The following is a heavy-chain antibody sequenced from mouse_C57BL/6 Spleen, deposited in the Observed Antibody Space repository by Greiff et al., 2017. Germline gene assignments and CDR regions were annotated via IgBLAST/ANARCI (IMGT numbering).Heavy chain of an antibody. CDR3: AIGGAFYYGTFYYAMDY. CDR2: IYPSDSGT. CDR1: GYTFTSYW. V-gene: IGHV1-74*01. D-gene: IGHD2-1*01. J-gene: IGHJ4*01. Sequence: VQLQQPGAELVKPGASVKVSCKASGYTFTSYWMHWVKQRPGQGLEWIGRIYPSDSGTTYNKKFKGKATLTVDKSSSTAYMQLRSLTSEDSAVYYCAIGGAFYYGTFYYAMDYWGQGTSVTVSS.